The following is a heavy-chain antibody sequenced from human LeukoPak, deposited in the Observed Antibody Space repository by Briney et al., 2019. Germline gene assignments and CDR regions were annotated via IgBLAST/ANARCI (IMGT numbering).Heavy chain of an antibody. V-gene: IGHV4-31*03. CDR2: IYYLETT. CDR1: GGSISTRGYY. CDR3: ARDRWELTEGDAFDL. Sequence: SETLSLTCSVSGGSISTRGYYWSWIRQHPGKGLEWIGYIYYLETTHYNPSLKSRLTMSIDTSKNQFSLKLTSVTAADTAVYYCARDRWELTEGDAFDLWGQGTVVTVSS. J-gene: IGHJ3*01. D-gene: IGHD4-23*01.